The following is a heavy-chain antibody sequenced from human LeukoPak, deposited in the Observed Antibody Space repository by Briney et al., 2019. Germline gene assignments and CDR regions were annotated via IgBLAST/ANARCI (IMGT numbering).Heavy chain of an antibody. J-gene: IGHJ4*02. D-gene: IGHD3-10*01. Sequence: VGSLALSRAASGFTVSSNYMSWVRQAPGRGLEWVSVIYSGGSTYYADSVKGRFTISRDNSQNTLFLQMNSLRAGDTAVYYCARGTVTLVDYWGQGTLVTVSS. CDR3: ARGTVTLVDY. CDR2: IYSGGST. V-gene: IGHV3-66*01. CDR1: GFTVSSNY.